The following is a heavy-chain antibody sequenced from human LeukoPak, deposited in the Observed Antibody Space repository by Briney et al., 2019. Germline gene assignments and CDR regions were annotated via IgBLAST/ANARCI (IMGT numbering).Heavy chain of an antibody. CDR3: ARQPYSRITQGGYMDV. J-gene: IGHJ6*03. D-gene: IGHD3-16*01. CDR2: IYYSGST. Sequence: SDTLSLTCTVSGRSISSDTYYWGWIRQPPGKGLEWVGSIYYSGSTYYTPSLKGRVNISVDTNKNQVSLKLSCLPPAHKPVYYIARQPYSRITQGGYMDVWGKGTTVTVSS. CDR1: GRSISSDTYY. V-gene: IGHV4-39*01.